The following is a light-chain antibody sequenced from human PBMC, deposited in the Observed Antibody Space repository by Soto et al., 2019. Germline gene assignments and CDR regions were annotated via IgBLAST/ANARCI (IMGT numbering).Light chain of an antibody. J-gene: IGKJ1*01. Sequence: NVMTQSPLSLPVTPGEPASISCRSSQSLLHSNGYNYLDWYLQKPGQSPQLLIYLGSNRASGVPGRFSGSGSGTDFTLKISRVEAEDVVVYCCMQPLQSWTVGQGTKVDIK. CDR2: LGS. V-gene: IGKV2-28*01. CDR1: QSLLHSNGYNY. CDR3: MQPLQSWT.